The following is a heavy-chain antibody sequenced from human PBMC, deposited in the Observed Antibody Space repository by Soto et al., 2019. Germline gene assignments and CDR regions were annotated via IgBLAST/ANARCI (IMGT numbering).Heavy chain of an antibody. J-gene: IGHJ5*02. CDR3: ARSSGSYYSWFDP. CDR1: GGTISSYA. V-gene: IGHV1-69*13. D-gene: IGHD1-26*01. Sequence: SVKVSCKASGGTISSYAISWVRQAPGQGLEWMGGIIPIFGTANYAQKFQGRVTITADESTSTAYMELSSLRSEDTAVYYCARSSGSYYSWFDPWGQGTQVTVSS. CDR2: IIPIFGTA.